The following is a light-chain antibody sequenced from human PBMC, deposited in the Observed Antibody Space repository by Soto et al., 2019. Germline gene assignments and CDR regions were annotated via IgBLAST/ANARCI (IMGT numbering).Light chain of an antibody. CDR2: DVS. CDR1: ANNY. CDR3: YSVRCTTWV. J-gene: IGLJ3*02. Sequence: QSVLTQPAAVSGSPGQSITISCTGTANNYVSWYQQHPGKAPKLMIYDVSNRPSGVSNRFSGSKSGSTASLTISGLQAEDEAAYYCYSVRCTTWVFGGGTKLTVL. V-gene: IGLV2-14*01.